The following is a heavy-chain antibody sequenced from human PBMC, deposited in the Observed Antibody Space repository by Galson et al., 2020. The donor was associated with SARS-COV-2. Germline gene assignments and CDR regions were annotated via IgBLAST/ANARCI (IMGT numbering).Heavy chain of an antibody. D-gene: IGHD7-27*01. Sequence: SETLSLTCTVSGGSISSGSYYWSWIRQPAGKGLEWIGRIYTSGSTNYNPSLKSRVTISVDTSKNQFSLKLSSVTAADTAVYYCARALGSLDYWGQGTLVTVSS. J-gene: IGHJ4*02. V-gene: IGHV4-61*02. CDR1: GGSISSGSYY. CDR2: IYTSGST. CDR3: ARALGSLDY.